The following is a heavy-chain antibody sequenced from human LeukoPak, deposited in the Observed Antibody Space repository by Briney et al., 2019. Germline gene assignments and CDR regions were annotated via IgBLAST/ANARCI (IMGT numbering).Heavy chain of an antibody. Sequence: EGSLRLSCAASGFTFNDYYMSWIRQAPGKGLEWLSYINIGGTNTHYADSVKGRFTISRDNAKKSLYLEMNNLRAEDTAVYYCATDGAGFDTWGQGVLVTVSS. CDR2: INIGGTNT. J-gene: IGHJ5*02. CDR1: GFTFNDYY. CDR3: ATDGAGFDT. V-gene: IGHV3-11*01.